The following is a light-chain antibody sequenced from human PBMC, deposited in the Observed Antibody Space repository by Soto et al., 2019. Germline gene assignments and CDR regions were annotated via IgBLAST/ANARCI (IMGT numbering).Light chain of an antibody. V-gene: IGKV1-27*01. CDR3: QKYTNVPA. CDR1: QRISNY. Sequence: DIQMTQSPSSLSASVGDRVTFTCRASQRISNYLAWCQQIPGKVPKLLISAASTLQSGVPSRFSGSGSGTDFTLTISSLQPEDVATYYCQKYTNVPAFGGGTKVEIK. CDR2: AAS. J-gene: IGKJ4*01.